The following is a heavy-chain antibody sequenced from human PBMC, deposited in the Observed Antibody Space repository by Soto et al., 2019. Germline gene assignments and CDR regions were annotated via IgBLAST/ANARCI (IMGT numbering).Heavy chain of an antibody. CDR1: GYTFTSYG. J-gene: IGHJ6*03. CDR2: ISAYNGNT. Sequence: ASVKVSCKASGYTFTSYGISWVRQAPGQGLEWMGWISAYNGNTNYAQKLQGRVTMTTDTSTSTAYMELRSLRSDDTAVYYCARAGYGDSLTYYYYYYMDVWGKGTTVTVSS. V-gene: IGHV1-18*01. CDR3: ARAGYGDSLTYYYYYYMDV. D-gene: IGHD4-17*01.